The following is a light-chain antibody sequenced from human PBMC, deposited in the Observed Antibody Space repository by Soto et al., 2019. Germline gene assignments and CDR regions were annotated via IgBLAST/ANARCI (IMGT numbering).Light chain of an antibody. CDR2: AAS. Sequence: LPMTPSPSTPSSSLGDNIPITFRASQSISRWLAWYQQKPGRAPKILIYAASSLQSGVPSRFSGSGSGTDFTLTISSLQPEDFATYYCQQSYSTPWTFGQGTKVDIK. V-gene: IGKV1-39*01. CDR1: QSISRW. CDR3: QQSYSTPWT. J-gene: IGKJ1*01.